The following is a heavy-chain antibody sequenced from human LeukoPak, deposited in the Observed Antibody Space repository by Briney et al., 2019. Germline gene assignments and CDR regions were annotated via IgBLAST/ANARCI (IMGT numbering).Heavy chain of an antibody. J-gene: IGHJ4*02. CDR2: IYYTGST. V-gene: IGHV4-39*01. CDR1: GGSISTSSYY. CDR3: ARRYYHDSGGSDY. Sequence: PSETLSLTCTVSGGSISTSSYYWGWIRQPPGKGLEWIGSIYYTGSTYYNPSLKSRVTISVDTSKNQFSLKLSSVTAADTAMFYCARRYYHDSGGSDYWGQGTPVTVSS. D-gene: IGHD3-22*01.